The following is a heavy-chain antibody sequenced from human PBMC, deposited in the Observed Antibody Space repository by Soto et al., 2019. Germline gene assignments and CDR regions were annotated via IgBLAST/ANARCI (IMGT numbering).Heavy chain of an antibody. Sequence: PGGSLRLSCAASGFTFSSYAMHWVRQAPGKGLEWVAVISYDGSNKYYADSVKGRFTISRDNSKNTLYLQMNSLRPEDTAVYYCAREPGEVLPGIAASAFGRDWYFDLWGRGTLVTVSS. J-gene: IGHJ2*01. V-gene: IGHV3-30-3*01. CDR1: GFTFSSYA. CDR2: ISYDGSNK. CDR3: AREPGEVLPGIAASAFGRDWYFDL. D-gene: IGHD6-13*01.